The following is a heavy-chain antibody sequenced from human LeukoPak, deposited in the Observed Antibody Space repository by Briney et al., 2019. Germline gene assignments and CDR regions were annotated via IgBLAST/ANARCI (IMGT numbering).Heavy chain of an antibody. Sequence: GGSLRLSCVASAFAFSTYTMHWVRQAPGKGLEWVAVVSHDSSHKYYVDSVKGRFTISRDNSKNTVYLQMNSLRVDDTAVYYCAVDLLDGVPDYFDFWGQGTLVTVSS. CDR3: AVDLLDGVPDYFDF. CDR1: AFAFSTYT. V-gene: IGHV3-30-3*01. CDR2: VSHDSSHK. J-gene: IGHJ4*02. D-gene: IGHD2-8*01.